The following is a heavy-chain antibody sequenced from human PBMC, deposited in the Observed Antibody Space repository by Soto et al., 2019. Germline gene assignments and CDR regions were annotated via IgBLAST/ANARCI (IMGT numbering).Heavy chain of an antibody. V-gene: IGHV3-33*05. CDR2: IQYDGFTI. D-gene: IGHD3-16*01. Sequence: ESVGGVVQPGRSLRVSCAASRLSFTTYGMHWVRQAPGKGLEWVGFIQYDGFTIYYADSVRGRFTISRDNSKSTLYLQMNNLRAEDTAVYYCATEGGPQFPVTLDYWGRGTLVAVS. J-gene: IGHJ4*02. CDR1: RLSFTTYG. CDR3: ATEGGPQFPVTLDY.